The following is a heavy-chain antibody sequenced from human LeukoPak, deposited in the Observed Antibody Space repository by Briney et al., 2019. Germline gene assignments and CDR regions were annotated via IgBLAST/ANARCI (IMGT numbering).Heavy chain of an antibody. CDR2: IYYSGST. CDR1: GGSFSDYY. Sequence: PSETLSLTCAVYGGSFSDYYWTWIRQPPGKGLEWIGYIYYSGSTIYNPSLKSRVTISIDTSKNQFSLKLSSVTAADTAVYYCARRPGAFTFDYWGQGTLVTVSS. CDR3: ARRPGAFTFDY. D-gene: IGHD2-2*01. V-gene: IGHV4-34*01. J-gene: IGHJ4*02.